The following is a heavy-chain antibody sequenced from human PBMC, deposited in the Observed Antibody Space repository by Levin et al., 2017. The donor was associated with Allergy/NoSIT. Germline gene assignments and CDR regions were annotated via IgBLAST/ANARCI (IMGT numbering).Heavy chain of an antibody. J-gene: IGHJ6*02. V-gene: IGHV3-23*01. CDR1: GFTFSSYA. D-gene: IGHD3-9*01. CDR3: AKDSQLYYDILTGYVAFGNSMDV. CDR2: ISGSGGST. Sequence: HAGGSLRLSCAASGFTFSSYAMSWVRQAPGKGLEWVSAISGSGGSTYYADSVKGRFTISRDNSKNTLYLQMNSLRAEDTAVYYCAKDSQLYYDILTGYVAFGNSMDVWGQGTTVTVSS.